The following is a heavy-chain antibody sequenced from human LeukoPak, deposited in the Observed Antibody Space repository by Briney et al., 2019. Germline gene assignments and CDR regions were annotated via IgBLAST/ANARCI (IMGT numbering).Heavy chain of an antibody. CDR1: GFTVSSNY. J-gene: IGHJ4*02. V-gene: IGHV3-66*01. D-gene: IGHD3-22*01. CDR3: ARGPYDSSGYPDY. Sequence: GGSLRLSCAASGFTVSSNYRSWVRQAPGKGLEWVSVIYSGGSTYYADSVKGRFTISRDNSKNTLYLQMNSLRAEDTAVYYCARGPYDSSGYPDYWGQGTLVTVSS. CDR2: IYSGGST.